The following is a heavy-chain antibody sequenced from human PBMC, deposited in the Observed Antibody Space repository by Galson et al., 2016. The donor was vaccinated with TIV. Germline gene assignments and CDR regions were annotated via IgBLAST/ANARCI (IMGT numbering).Heavy chain of an antibody. CDR1: GFTFSIFA. CDR2: ISGGGGST. Sequence: LRLSCAASGFTFSIFAMTWVRQAPGMGLEWVSAISGGGGSTYYADSVKGRFTISRDNSKNTLFLQMNSLRAADTAVYYCTKVPSSGFSYYYGLDVWGQGTTVTVSS. J-gene: IGHJ6*02. CDR3: TKVPSSGFSYYYGLDV. V-gene: IGHV3-23*01. D-gene: IGHD3-22*01.